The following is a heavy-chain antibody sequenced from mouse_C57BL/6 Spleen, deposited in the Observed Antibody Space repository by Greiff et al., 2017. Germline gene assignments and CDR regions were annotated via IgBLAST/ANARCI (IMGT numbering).Heavy chain of an antibody. CDR1: GFTFSSYT. CDR2: ISGGGGNT. CDR3: ARPYYYGSSWDWYFDV. Sequence: EVKVVESGGGLVKPGGSLKLSCAASGFTFSSYTMSWVRQTPEKRLEWVATISGGGGNTYYPDSVKGRFTISRDNAKNTLYLQMSSLRSEDTALYYCARPYYYGSSWDWYFDVWGTGTTVTVSS. D-gene: IGHD1-1*01. V-gene: IGHV5-9*01. J-gene: IGHJ1*03.